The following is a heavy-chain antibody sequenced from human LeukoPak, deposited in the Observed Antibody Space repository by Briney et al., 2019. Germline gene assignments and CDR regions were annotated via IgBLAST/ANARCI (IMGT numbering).Heavy chain of an antibody. CDR1: GYTFTNFG. CDR2: ITTDNGDT. CDR3: ARKVLVPAAPQVYYYYGMDV. Sequence: ASVKVSCKASGYTFTNFGISWVRQAPGQVLEWMGWITTDNGDTTYAQNLQGRVTMTTDTSTSTAYMELRSLRSDDTAVYYCARKVLVPAAPQVYYYYGMDVWGQGTTVTVSS. J-gene: IGHJ6*02. V-gene: IGHV1-18*01. D-gene: IGHD2-2*01.